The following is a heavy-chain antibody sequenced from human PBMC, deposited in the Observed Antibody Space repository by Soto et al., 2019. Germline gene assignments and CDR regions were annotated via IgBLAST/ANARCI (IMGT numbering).Heavy chain of an antibody. CDR2: INQDGGDK. V-gene: IGHV3-7*03. D-gene: IGHD3-3*01. Sequence: PGGSLRLSCAASGFTFSSHWMTWVRQAPGKALEWVANINQDGGDKYYVDSVKGRFTISRDNAKNSLFLQMDSLRVEDTAVYYCASRPSHLNYYGVFDYWGQRSLVTVSS. J-gene: IGHJ4*02. CDR1: GFTFSSHW. CDR3: ASRPSHLNYYGVFDY.